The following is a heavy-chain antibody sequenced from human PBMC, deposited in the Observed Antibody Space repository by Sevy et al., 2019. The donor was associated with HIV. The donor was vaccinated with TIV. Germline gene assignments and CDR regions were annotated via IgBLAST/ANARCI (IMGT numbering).Heavy chain of an antibody. J-gene: IGHJ4*02. CDR2: IYYSGST. Sequence: SETLSLTCTVSGGSISSGGYYWSRIRQHPGKGLEWIGYIYYSGSTYYNPSLKSRVTISVDTSKNQFSLKLSSVTAADTAVYYCARDQIGGSYTFDYWGQGTLVTVSS. D-gene: IGHD1-26*01. V-gene: IGHV4-31*03. CDR3: ARDQIGGSYTFDY. CDR1: GGSISSGGYY.